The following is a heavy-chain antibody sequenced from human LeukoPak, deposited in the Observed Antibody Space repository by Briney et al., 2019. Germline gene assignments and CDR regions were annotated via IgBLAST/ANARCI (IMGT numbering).Heavy chain of an antibody. J-gene: IGHJ4*02. D-gene: IGHD4-4*01. V-gene: IGHV3-30*03. CDR2: ISYDGSNK. Sequence: PGGSLRLSCAASGFTFSSYSMNWVRQAPGKGLEWVAVISYDGSNKYYADSVKGRFTISRDNSKNTLYLQMNSLRAEDTAVYYCARVDSINGAYFDYWGQGTLVTVSS. CDR3: ARVDSINGAYFDY. CDR1: GFTFSSYS.